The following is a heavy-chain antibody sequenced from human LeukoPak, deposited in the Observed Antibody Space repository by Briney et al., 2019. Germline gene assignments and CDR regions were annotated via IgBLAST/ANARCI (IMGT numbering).Heavy chain of an antibody. CDR1: GGSISSSSYY. Sequence: SETLRLSCTVSGGSISSSSYYWGWIRQPPGKGLEWIGSIYYSGSTYYNPSLKSRETISVDTSKNQCSLKLSSVTAADTAVYYCARPQGYQQLDSEYWGKGTLGTVSS. V-gene: IGHV4-39*01. CDR2: IYYSGST. J-gene: IGHJ4*02. CDR3: ARPQGYQQLDSEY. D-gene: IGHD2-2*01.